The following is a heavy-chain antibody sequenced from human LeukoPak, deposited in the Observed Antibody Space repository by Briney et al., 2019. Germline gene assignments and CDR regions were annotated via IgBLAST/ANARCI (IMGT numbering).Heavy chain of an antibody. CDR2: INPKSGDT. V-gene: IGHV1-2*02. D-gene: IGHD1-26*01. Sequence: ASVKVSCKESGYSFTDYYMHWVRQAPGQGLEWMGWINPKSGDTKYAQKFQGRISMTRDTSISTSYMELSRLRSDDTAVYYCARPTGRPSNYYSMDVWGKGTTVAVSS. CDR3: ARPTGRPSNYYSMDV. CDR1: GYSFTDYY. J-gene: IGHJ6*03.